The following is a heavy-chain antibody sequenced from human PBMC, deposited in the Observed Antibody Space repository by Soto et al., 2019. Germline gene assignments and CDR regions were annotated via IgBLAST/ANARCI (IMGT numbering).Heavy chain of an antibody. J-gene: IGHJ4*02. Sequence: QVQLVESGGGVVQPGRSLRLSCAASGFTFSSYGMHWVRQAPGKGLEWVAVISYDGSNKYYADSVKGRFTISRDNSKNTLYLRMNSLRAEDTAVYYCAKVGSRGAFDYWGQGTLDTVSS. CDR1: GFTFSSYG. D-gene: IGHD3-10*01. CDR2: ISYDGSNK. V-gene: IGHV3-30*18. CDR3: AKVGSRGAFDY.